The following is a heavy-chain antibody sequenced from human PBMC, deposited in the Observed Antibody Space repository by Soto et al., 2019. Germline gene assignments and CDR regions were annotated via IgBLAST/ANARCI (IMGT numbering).Heavy chain of an antibody. CDR1: GFTFSTYG. V-gene: IGHV3-30*18. Sequence: QVQLVESGGGVVQPGRSLRLSCAASGFTFSTYGMHWVRQAPGKGLDWVAVISYDGSNKYYADSVKGRFTISRDNSKNTLYLQMSSLRAEDTAGYYCAKGFSYSVIDYWGQGTLVTVSS. D-gene: IGHD5-18*01. CDR3: AKGFSYSVIDY. J-gene: IGHJ4*02. CDR2: ISYDGSNK.